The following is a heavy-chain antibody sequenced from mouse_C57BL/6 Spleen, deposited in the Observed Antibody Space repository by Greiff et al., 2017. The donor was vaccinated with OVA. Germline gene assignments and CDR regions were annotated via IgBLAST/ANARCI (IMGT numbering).Heavy chain of an antibody. CDR3: ARSETTVVAHFDY. D-gene: IGHD1-1*01. V-gene: IGHV1-54*01. CDR1: GYAFTNYL. Sequence: QVQLKESGAELVRPGTSVKVSCKASGYAFTNYLIEWVKQRPGQGLEWIGVINPGSGGTNYNEKVKGKATLTADKSSSTAYMQRSSLTSEDSAVYFCARSETTVVAHFDYWGQGTTLTVSS. J-gene: IGHJ2*01. CDR2: INPGSGGT.